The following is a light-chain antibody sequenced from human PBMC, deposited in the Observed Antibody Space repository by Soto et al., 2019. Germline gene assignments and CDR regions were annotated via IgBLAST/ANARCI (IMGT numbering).Light chain of an antibody. CDR3: QQRSHWPRGT. CDR1: QSVSSY. Sequence: EIVLTQSPATLSLSPGERATLSCRASQSVSSYLAWYQQKPGQAPRLLIYDASNRATGIPARFSGSGSGTDFTLTINSLEPEDFAVYYCQQRSHWPRGTFDQGTKLEIK. J-gene: IGKJ2*02. CDR2: DAS. V-gene: IGKV3-11*01.